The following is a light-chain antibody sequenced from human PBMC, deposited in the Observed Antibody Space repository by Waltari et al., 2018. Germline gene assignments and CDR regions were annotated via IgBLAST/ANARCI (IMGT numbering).Light chain of an antibody. V-gene: IGKV1-9*01. CDR2: AAT. CDR1: RGISRY. J-gene: IGKJ4*01. Sequence: DIQVTQSPSFLSASVGDRITITCRASRGISRYLAWYQHKPGKDPKILIYAATTLQSGVPSRFSGSGSGTEFTLTISSLEPEDFATYYCQHLGSAPLTFGGGTKVEI. CDR3: QHLGSAPLT.